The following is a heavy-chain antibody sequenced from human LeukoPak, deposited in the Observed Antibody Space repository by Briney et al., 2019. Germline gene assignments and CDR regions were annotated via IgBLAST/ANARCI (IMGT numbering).Heavy chain of an antibody. CDR2: IYYGGST. CDR3: ARPAYRGSYYDAFDI. V-gene: IGHV4-39*01. CDR1: GGSISSSSYY. Sequence: PSETLSLTCTVSGGSISSSSYYWGWIRHPPGKGLEWIGSIYYGGSTYYNPSLKSRVTISVDTSKNKFSLKLNSVTAADTAVYYCARPAYRGSYYDAFDIWGQGTMVTVSS. D-gene: IGHD1-26*01. J-gene: IGHJ3*02.